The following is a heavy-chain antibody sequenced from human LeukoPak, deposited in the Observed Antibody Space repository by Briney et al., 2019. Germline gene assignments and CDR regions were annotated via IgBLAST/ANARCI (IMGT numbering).Heavy chain of an antibody. Sequence: GASVKVSCKASGYTFTSYDINWVRQATGQGLEWMGWMNPNSGNTGYAQKFQGRVTMTRNTSISTAYMELSSLRSEDTAVYYCARSHTMYSSSCVDYWGQGTLVTVSS. CDR3: ARSHTMYSSSCVDY. CDR2: MNPNSGNT. V-gene: IGHV1-8*01. CDR1: GYTFTSYD. D-gene: IGHD6-13*01. J-gene: IGHJ4*02.